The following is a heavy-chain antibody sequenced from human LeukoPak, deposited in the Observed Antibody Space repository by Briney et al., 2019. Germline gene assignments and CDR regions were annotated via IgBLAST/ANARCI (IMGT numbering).Heavy chain of an antibody. CDR2: ISSSGSTI. J-gene: IGHJ4*02. CDR3: ARAGSYDILTGYYFGVDY. D-gene: IGHD3-9*01. Sequence: PGGSLRLSCAASGFTFSNYAMSWVRQAPGKGLEWVSYISSSGSTIYYADSVKGRFTISRDNAKNSVYLQMNSLRAEDTAMYYCARAGSYDILTGYYFGVDYWGQGTLVTVSS. V-gene: IGHV3-11*01. CDR1: GFTFSNYA.